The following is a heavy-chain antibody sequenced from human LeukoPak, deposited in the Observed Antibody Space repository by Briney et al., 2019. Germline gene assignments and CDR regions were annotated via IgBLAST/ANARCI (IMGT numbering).Heavy chain of an antibody. CDR3: ARGRITMVRGNYGMDV. Sequence: ASVTVSCKASGYTFTSYFMHWVRQAPGQGLEWMGIINPSGGSTNYAQKFQGRVTMTRDTSTSTVYMELSSLRSEDTAVYYCARGRITMVRGNYGMDVWGQGTTVTVSS. CDR2: INPSGGST. V-gene: IGHV1-46*01. CDR1: GYTFTSYF. J-gene: IGHJ6*02. D-gene: IGHD3-10*01.